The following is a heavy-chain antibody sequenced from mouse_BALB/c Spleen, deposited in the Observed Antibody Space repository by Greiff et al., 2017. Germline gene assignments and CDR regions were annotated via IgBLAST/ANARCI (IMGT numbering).Heavy chain of an antibody. CDR3: TRDVTGGYFDV. J-gene: IGHJ1*01. Sequence: DVHLVESGGGLVKPGGSLKLSCAASGFTFSSYTMSWVRQTPEKRLEWVATISSGGSYTYYPDSVKGRFTISRDNAKNTLYLQMSSLKSEDTAMYYCTRDVTGGYFDVWGAGTTVTVSS. CDR1: GFTFSSYT. CDR2: ISSGGSYT. D-gene: IGHD4-1*01. V-gene: IGHV5-6-4*01.